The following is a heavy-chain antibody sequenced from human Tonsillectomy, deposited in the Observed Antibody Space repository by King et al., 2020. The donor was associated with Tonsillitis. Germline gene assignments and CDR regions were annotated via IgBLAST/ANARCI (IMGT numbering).Heavy chain of an antibody. J-gene: IGHJ4*02. CDR1: NGSISRYY. Sequence: QLQESGPGLVKPSETLSLTCTVSNGSISRYYWSWIRQPAGKGLEWIGRIYTSGSTNYNPSLKSRVTMSVDTSKNQFSLKLSSVAAADTAVYYCTRGYCSSTSCYTHDFFDYWGQGTLVTVSS. CDR3: TRGYCSSTSCYTHDFFDY. V-gene: IGHV4-4*07. D-gene: IGHD2-2*02. CDR2: IYTSGST.